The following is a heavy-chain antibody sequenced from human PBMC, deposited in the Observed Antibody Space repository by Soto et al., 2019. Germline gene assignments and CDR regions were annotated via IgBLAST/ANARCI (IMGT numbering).Heavy chain of an antibody. J-gene: IGHJ4*02. CDR2: IYYSGST. CDR1: GGSISSSSYY. V-gene: IGHV4-39*01. Sequence: PSETLSLTCTVSGGSISSSSYYWGWIRQPPGKGLEWIGSIYYSGSTYYNPSLKSRVTISVDTSKNQFSLKLSSVTAADTAVYYRARMSYRYSRLDYWGQGTLVTVSS. CDR3: ARMSYRYSRLDY. D-gene: IGHD3-16*02.